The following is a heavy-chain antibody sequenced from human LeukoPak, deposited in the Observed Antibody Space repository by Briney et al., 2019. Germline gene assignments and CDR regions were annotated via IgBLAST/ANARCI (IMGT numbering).Heavy chain of an antibody. V-gene: IGHV4-39*07. Sequence: SETLSLTCTVSGDSISSSSYYWGWIRQPPGKELEWIGSIYYSGSTYYNPSLNSRVTISVDTSKNQFSLKLSSVTAADTAVYYCARWGISGYGFYWFDPWGQGTLVTVSS. J-gene: IGHJ5*02. CDR3: ARWGISGYGFYWFDP. CDR1: GDSISSSSYY. D-gene: IGHD5-12*01. CDR2: IYYSGST.